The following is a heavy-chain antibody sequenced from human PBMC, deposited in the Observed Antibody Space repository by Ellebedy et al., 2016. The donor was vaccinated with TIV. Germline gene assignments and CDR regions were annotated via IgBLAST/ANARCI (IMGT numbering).Heavy chain of an antibody. J-gene: IGHJ4*02. D-gene: IGHD3-16*02. Sequence: GGSLRLSXAASGFTFSSYGMHWVRQAPGKGLEWVAVISYDGSNKYYADSVKGRFTISRDNSKNTLYLQMNSLRAEDTAVYYCAKAGQYDYVWGSYRWDYFDYWGQGTLVTVSS. CDR1: GFTFSSYG. CDR2: ISYDGSNK. V-gene: IGHV3-30*18. CDR3: AKAGQYDYVWGSYRWDYFDY.